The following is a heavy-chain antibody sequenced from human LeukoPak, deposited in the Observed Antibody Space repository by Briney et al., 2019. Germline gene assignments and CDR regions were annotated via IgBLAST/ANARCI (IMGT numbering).Heavy chain of an antibody. V-gene: IGHV3-23*01. CDR1: GFTFSRYA. Sequence: PGGSLRLSCAASGFTFSRYAMNWVRQAPGKGLGWVSTISGSGDTTYYADCVKGRFIISRDNSKNTLYLQMTSLRAEDTAVYYCAKPPPYDYGDYYYFDYWGQGTLVTVSS. J-gene: IGHJ4*02. CDR2: ISGSGDTT. CDR3: AKPPPYDYGDYYYFDY. D-gene: IGHD4-17*01.